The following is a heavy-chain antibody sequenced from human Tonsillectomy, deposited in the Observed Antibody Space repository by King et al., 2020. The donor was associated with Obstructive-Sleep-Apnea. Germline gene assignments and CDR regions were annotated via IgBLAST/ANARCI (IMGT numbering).Heavy chain of an antibody. D-gene: IGHD6-13*01. Sequence: QLQESGPGLVKPSETLSLTCTVSCGSISSSSYFWGWIRQPPGKGLEWIGSIYYSGSTYYNPSLKSRVTISVDTSKNQFSLRLSSVTAADTAVFYCARDPYPLGAAPRLDYYYDMDVWGQGTTVTVS. CDR1: CGSISSSSYF. CDR2: IYYSGST. CDR3: ARDPYPLGAAPRLDYYYDMDV. V-gene: IGHV4-39*07. J-gene: IGHJ6*02.